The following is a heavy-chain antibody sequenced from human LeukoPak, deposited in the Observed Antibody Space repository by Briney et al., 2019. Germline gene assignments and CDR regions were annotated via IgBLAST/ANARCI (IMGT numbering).Heavy chain of an antibody. CDR1: GFTFSSYA. D-gene: IGHD3-3*01. V-gene: IGHV3-23*01. CDR3: AKDTESRQLDTISYFDS. Sequence: TGGSLRLSCAASGFTFSSYAMSWVRQAPGKGLEWVSSISGSGDITSYADSVKGRFTISRDNSRNTLYLQMNSLRAEDTAVYYCAKDTESRQLDTISYFDSWGQGTLVTVSS. J-gene: IGHJ4*02. CDR2: ISGSGDIT.